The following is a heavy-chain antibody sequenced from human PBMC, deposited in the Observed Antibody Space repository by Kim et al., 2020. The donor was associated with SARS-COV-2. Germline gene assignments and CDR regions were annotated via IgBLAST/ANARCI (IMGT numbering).Heavy chain of an antibody. V-gene: IGHV4-4*07. Sequence: YASARTDYTPSLQSRVTMSVDMTKIQFALKLSSVTAADTAVYYCASALGHWGQGTLVTVSS. J-gene: IGHJ4*02. CDR3: ASALGH. CDR2: YASART. D-gene: IGHD3-16*02.